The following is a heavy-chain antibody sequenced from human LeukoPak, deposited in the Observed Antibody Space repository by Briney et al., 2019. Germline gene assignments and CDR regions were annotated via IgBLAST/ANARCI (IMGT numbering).Heavy chain of an antibody. CDR3: ARGQGEDYDFWSGYARFYGMDV. J-gene: IGHJ6*02. CDR2: INHSGST. Sequence: SETLSLTCAVYGGSFSGYYWSWIRQPPGKGLEWIGEINHSGSTNYNPSLKSRVTISVDTSKNQFSLKLSSVTAADTAVYYCARGQGEDYDFWSGYARFYGMDVWGQGTTVTVSS. V-gene: IGHV4-34*01. CDR1: GGSFSGYY. D-gene: IGHD3-3*01.